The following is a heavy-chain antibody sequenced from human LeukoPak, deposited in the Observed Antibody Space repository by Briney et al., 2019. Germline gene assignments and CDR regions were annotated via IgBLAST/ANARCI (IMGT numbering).Heavy chain of an antibody. CDR3: ARRGGSAARWLYYFDY. D-gene: IGHD2-15*01. J-gene: IGHJ4*02. CDR2: ISGSGGST. Sequence: GGSLRLSCAASGFTFSSYALSWVRQAPGKGLEWVSAISGSGGSTYYADSVKGRFTISRDNSKNTLYLQMNSLRAEDTAVYYCARRGGSAARWLYYFDYWGQGTLVTVSS. V-gene: IGHV3-23*01. CDR1: GFTFSSYA.